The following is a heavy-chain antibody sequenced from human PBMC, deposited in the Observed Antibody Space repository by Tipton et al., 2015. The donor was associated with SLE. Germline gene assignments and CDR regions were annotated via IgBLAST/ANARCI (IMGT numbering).Heavy chain of an antibody. D-gene: IGHD3-10*01. CDR1: GDTFSTNA. V-gene: IGHV1-69*01. CDR3: ARGGGSGTYSAGGRTLNYFHIEA. J-gene: IGHJ6*03. Sequence: QLVQSGAEVKKPGSSVKVSCKASGDTFSTNAINWVRQASGQGLEWMGGNIPMFGTPNYAQKFQGRVTITADESTSTVYMELRSLTSEDTAVYYCARGGGSGTYSAGGRTLNYFHIEAWSKVITVSVSS. CDR2: NIPMFGTP.